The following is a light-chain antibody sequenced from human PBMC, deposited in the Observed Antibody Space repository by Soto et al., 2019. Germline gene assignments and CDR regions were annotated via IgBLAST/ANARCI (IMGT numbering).Light chain of an antibody. V-gene: IGKV3D-15*01. J-gene: IGKJ5*01. CDR3: QPYNNWPPIT. CDR2: RAS. Sequence: ERAMTQSAATVSVSRWERATLSCMASQSVSSNLAWYQQKPVQAPRLLIYRASNMATGIPARFSGSGSGTESTLTISSLQSGDFAVSSCQPYNNWPPITFGPGTRLDI. CDR1: QSVSSN.